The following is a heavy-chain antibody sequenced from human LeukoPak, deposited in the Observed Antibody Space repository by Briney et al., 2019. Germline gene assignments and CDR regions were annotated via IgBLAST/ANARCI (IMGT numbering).Heavy chain of an antibody. D-gene: IGHD5-12*01. J-gene: IGHJ6*02. CDR2: IIPIFGIA. CDR1: GGTFSSYA. CDR3: ARDGQGHIVATIDLDYYYGMDV. V-gene: IGHV1-69*04. Sequence: GSSVKFSCKASGGTFSSYAISWVRQAPGQGLEWMGRIIPIFGIANYAQKFQGRATITADKSTTTAYMELSSLRSHDTAVYYCARDGQGHIVATIDLDYYYGMDVWGQATTATVSS.